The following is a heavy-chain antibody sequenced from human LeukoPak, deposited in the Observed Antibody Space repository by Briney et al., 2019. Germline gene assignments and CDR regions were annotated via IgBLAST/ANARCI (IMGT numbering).Heavy chain of an antibody. J-gene: IGHJ4*02. CDR3: AAYDSSGYYILADY. CDR1: GASISSGGHY. D-gene: IGHD3-22*01. CDR2: ISYSGTT. V-gene: IGHV4-31*03. Sequence: SEALSLTCTVSGASISSGGHYWSWIRQPPGKGLEWIGYISYSGTTYYNPSLKSRVTISMDTSKNQFSLNLRSVTAADTAVYYCAAYDSSGYYILADYWGQGTLVTVSS.